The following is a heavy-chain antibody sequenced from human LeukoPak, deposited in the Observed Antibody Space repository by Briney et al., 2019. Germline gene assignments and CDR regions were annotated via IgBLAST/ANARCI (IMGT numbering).Heavy chain of an antibody. CDR3: AELGITMIGGV. D-gene: IGHD3-10*02. Sequence: GGSLRLSCAGSGFTFSSYWMSWVRQAPGKGLEWVSYISSSGSTIYYADSVKGRFTISRDNAKNSLYLQMNSLRAEDTAVYYCAELGITMIGGVWGKGTTVTISS. CDR1: GFTFSSYW. V-gene: IGHV3-48*04. CDR2: ISSSGSTI. J-gene: IGHJ6*04.